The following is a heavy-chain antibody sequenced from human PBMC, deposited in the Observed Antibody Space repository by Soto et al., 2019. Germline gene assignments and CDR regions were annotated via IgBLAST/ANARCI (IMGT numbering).Heavy chain of an antibody. D-gene: IGHD2-2*01. Sequence: EALVKVSCKASGYTFTSYGSSWGRQAPGQGLEGMGWISAYNGNTNYAQKLQGRVTMTTDTSTSTAYMELRSLRSDDTAVYYCARSMLVPAASDYWGQGTLVTVSS. V-gene: IGHV1-18*01. CDR2: ISAYNGNT. CDR1: GYTFTSYG. J-gene: IGHJ4*02. CDR3: ARSMLVPAASDY.